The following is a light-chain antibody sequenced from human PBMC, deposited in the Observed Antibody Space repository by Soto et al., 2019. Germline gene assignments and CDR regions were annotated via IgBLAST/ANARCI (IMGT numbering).Light chain of an antibody. CDR2: EVS. Sequence: QSVLTQPASVSGSPGQSITISCAGTSSDVGSYNFVSWYQQLPGKAPKLMIYEVSNRPSGVSNRFSGSKSGSTASLTISGLQAADEADYYCRSNTTSSNDVFGSGTKVTAL. CDR3: RSNTTSSNDV. J-gene: IGLJ1*01. V-gene: IGLV2-14*01. CDR1: SSDVGSYNF.